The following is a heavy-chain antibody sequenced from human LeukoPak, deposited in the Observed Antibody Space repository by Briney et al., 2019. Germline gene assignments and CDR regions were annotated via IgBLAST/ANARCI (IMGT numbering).Heavy chain of an antibody. J-gene: IGHJ6*02. CDR2: IYYSGST. D-gene: IGHD4-17*01. Sequence: SETLSLTCTVSGGSISSYYWSWIRQPPGKGLEWVGYIYYSGSTNYNPSLKSRVTISVDTSKNQFSLKLSSVTAADTAVYYCAGTVSNFYYYGMAVWGQGTTVTVSS. CDR3: AGTVSNFYYYGMAV. V-gene: IGHV4-59*08. CDR1: GGSISSYY.